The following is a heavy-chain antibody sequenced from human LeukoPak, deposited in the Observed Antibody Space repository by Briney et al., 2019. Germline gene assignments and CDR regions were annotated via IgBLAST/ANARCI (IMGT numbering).Heavy chain of an antibody. Sequence: GGSLRLSCAASGFTVSTNYMNWVRHAPGKGLEWVSVIYSGGSTYYADSVKGRFTISRDNSKNTLYLQMNSLRAEDTAVYYCARDTVTTFRFRDYYYYGMDVRGQGTTVTVSS. CDR3: ARDTVTTFRFRDYYYYGMDV. CDR1: GFTVSTNY. CDR2: IYSGGST. V-gene: IGHV3-53*01. J-gene: IGHJ6*02. D-gene: IGHD4-17*01.